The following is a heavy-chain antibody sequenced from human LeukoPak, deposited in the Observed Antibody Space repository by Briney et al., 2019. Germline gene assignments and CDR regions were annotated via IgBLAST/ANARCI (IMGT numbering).Heavy chain of an antibody. CDR2: IIPIFGTA. CDR3: ARDELSYQVLWDLDP. CDR1: GGTFSSYA. Sequence: SVKVSCKASGGTFSSYAISWVRQAPGQGLEWMGGIIPIFGTANYAQKFQGRVTMTTDTSTSTAYMELRSLRSDDTAVYYCARDELSYQVLWDLDPWGQGTLVTVSS. V-gene: IGHV1-69*05. D-gene: IGHD2-2*01. J-gene: IGHJ5*02.